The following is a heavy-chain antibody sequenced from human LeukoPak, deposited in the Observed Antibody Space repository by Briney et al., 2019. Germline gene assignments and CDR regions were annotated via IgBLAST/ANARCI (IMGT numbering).Heavy chain of an antibody. V-gene: IGHV4-61*02. D-gene: IGHD6-19*01. J-gene: IGHJ4*02. CDR1: GGSISSGSYY. CDR3: ARQWLVDY. CDR2: IYTSGST. Sequence: PSQTLSLTCTVSGGSISSGSYYWSWIRQPAGKRLEWIGRIYTSGSTNYNPSLKSRVTISVDTSKNQFSLKLSSVTAADTAVYYCARQWLVDYWGQGTLVTVSS.